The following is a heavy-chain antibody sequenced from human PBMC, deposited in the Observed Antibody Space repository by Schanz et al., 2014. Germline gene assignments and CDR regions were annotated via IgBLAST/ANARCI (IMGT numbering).Heavy chain of an antibody. CDR3: ARGGSGSHYRLDY. CDR2: ISGSGGST. CDR1: GFTFSSYA. Sequence: EVKLLESGGTLVRPGGSLRLSCTASGFTFSSYAMSWVRQAPGKGLEWVSAISGSGGSTYYADSMKGRFTVSRDNAENALYLQMNSLRAEDTGLYFCARGGSGSHYRLDYWGQGTLVTVSS. V-gene: IGHV3-23*01. D-gene: IGHD1-26*01. J-gene: IGHJ4*02.